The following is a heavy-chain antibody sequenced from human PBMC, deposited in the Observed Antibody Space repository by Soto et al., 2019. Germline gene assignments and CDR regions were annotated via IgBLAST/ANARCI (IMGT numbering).Heavy chain of an antibody. CDR3: ATDRPNCTNGVCYFSLDAFDI. D-gene: IGHD2-8*01. Sequence: ASVKVSCKVSGYTLTELSMHWVRQAPGKGLEWMGGFDPEDGETIYAQKFQGSVTMTEDTSTDTAYMELSSLRSEDTAVYYCATDRPNCTNGVCYFSLDAFDIWGQGTMVTVSS. CDR2: FDPEDGET. V-gene: IGHV1-24*01. CDR1: GYTLTELS. J-gene: IGHJ3*02.